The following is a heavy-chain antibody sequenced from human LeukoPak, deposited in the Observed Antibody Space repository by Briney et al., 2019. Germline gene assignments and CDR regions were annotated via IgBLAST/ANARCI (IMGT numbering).Heavy chain of an antibody. D-gene: IGHD2-2*01. CDR1: GFTFTTYA. J-gene: IGHJ4*02. Sequence: GGSLRLSCAASGFTFTTYAMNWVRQAPGKGLEWVSGISVSGATTYYADSVKGRFTISRDNSKNTLHLQMNSLRPEDTSVYYCARSPTSWYLDYWGQGTLVTVSS. CDR3: ARSPTSWYLDY. V-gene: IGHV3-23*01. CDR2: ISVSGATT.